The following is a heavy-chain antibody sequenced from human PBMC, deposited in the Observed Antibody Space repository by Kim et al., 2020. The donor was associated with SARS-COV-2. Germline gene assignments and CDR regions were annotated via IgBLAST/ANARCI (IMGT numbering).Heavy chain of an antibody. CDR3: ARGMLSPDF. J-gene: IGHJ4*02. Sequence: GGSLILSCATSGFTFSEYGLTWVRQAPGKGLEWVSCIGDGDTATYYANSVKGRFTISRDNSKGTLYLQMNNLRVDDTAVYYCARGMLSPDFWGQGTLVTVSS. CDR1: GFTFSEYG. D-gene: IGHD2-8*01. CDR2: IGDGDTAT. V-gene: IGHV3-23*01.